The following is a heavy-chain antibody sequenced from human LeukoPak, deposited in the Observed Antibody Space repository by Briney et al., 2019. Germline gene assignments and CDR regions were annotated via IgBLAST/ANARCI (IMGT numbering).Heavy chain of an antibody. Sequence: PGRSLRLSCAASGFTFSSYGMHWVRQAPGKGLEWVAVIWYDGSNKYYADSVKGRFTISRDNSKNTLYLQMNSLRAEDTAVYYCAKDYYDISGLEGAFDIWGQGTMVTVSS. CDR2: IWYDGSNK. D-gene: IGHD3-22*01. CDR1: GFTFSSYG. CDR3: AKDYYDISGLEGAFDI. V-gene: IGHV3-33*06. J-gene: IGHJ3*02.